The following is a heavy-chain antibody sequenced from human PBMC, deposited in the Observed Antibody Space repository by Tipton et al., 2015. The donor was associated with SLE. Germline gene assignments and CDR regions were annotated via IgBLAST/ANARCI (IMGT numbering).Heavy chain of an antibody. D-gene: IGHD5-12*01. J-gene: IGHJ3*02. CDR1: NGSISRSSYY. CDR3: AGRRTGYRDAFDI. V-gene: IGHV4-39*01. CDR2: IYYSGSTT. Sequence: TLSFTCSVSNGSISRSSYYWGWIRQPPGKGLEWIASIYYSGSTTYYNPSLKSRVTISVDTSNNQFSLLLTSVSAPDTAVYYCAGRRTGYRDAFDIWGQGTMVTVSS.